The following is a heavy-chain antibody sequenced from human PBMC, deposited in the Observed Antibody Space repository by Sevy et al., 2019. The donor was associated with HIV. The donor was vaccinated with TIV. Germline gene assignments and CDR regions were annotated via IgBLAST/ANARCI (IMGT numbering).Heavy chain of an antibody. CDR2: ISFDGTDK. CDR3: VRETTMLPRGAFDF. D-gene: IGHD3-10*01. J-gene: IGHJ3*01. CDR1: GFTFSSYP. V-gene: IGHV3-30-3*01. Sequence: GGSLRLCCAASGFTFSSYPMHWVRQAPGKGLEWVSFISFDGTDKYYADSVKGRFTITRDNSKNTLFLQMNSLRAEDTAFYYCVRETTMLPRGAFDFWGQGTMVTVSS.